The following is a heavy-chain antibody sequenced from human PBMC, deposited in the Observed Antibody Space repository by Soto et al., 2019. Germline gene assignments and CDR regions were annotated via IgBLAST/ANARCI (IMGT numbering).Heavy chain of an antibody. V-gene: IGHV3-30*03. CDR1: GLTFTSYS. CDR3: ARDAHYYDSIGYYYEDFHYSGMDV. CDR2: IFFDGSEA. D-gene: IGHD3-22*01. J-gene: IGHJ6*02. Sequence: QGQLVESGGGVVQPGGSLRLSCVASGLTFTSYSMYWVRQAPGKGLEWVAIIFFDGSEAFYADSVRGRFIISRDSSKNTLYLQMNSLRREDTAVYYCARDAHYYDSIGYYYEDFHYSGMDVWGQGTTVTVSS.